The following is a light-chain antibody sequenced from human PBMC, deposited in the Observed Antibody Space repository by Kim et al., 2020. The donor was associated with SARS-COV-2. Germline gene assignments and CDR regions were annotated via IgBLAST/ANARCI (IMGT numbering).Light chain of an antibody. CDR2: DAW. Sequence: EVVLTQSPATLSLSPGERATLSCRSSQNVGINLAWYQQKPGQAPRLLIFDAWRRASGIPARFTGSGSVTDFTLTISDLELEDFAVYHCHQRFDWPNSFGQGTRLEIK. J-gene: IGKJ5*01. CDR1: QNVGIN. V-gene: IGKV3-11*01. CDR3: HQRFDWPNS.